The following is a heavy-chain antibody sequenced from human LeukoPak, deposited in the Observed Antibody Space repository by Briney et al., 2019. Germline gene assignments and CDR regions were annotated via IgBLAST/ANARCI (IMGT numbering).Heavy chain of an antibody. CDR2: ISSSSSYI. D-gene: IGHD4-11*01. V-gene: IGHV3-21*01. CDR1: GFTFSSYS. Sequence: GGSPRLSCAASGFTFSSYSMNWVRQAPGKGLEWVSSISSSSSYIYYADSVKGRFTISRDNAKNSLYLQMNSLRAEDTAVYYCARDLATVMDYWGQGTLVTVSS. CDR3: ARDLATVMDY. J-gene: IGHJ4*02.